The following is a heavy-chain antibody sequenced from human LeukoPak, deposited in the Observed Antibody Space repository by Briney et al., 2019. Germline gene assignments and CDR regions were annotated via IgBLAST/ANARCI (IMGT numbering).Heavy chain of an antibody. V-gene: IGHV3-64*04. Sequence: GGSLRLSCAVSGFSFSTYAMYWVRQAPGKGLEYVSAISVNGVSTYYAASVKGRFTISRDNSKNTLFLQMNSLRAEDTAVYYCAKDAYYYGSGGGAFDIWGQGTMVTVSS. CDR2: ISVNGVST. J-gene: IGHJ3*02. D-gene: IGHD3-10*01. CDR3: AKDAYYYGSGGGAFDI. CDR1: GFSFSTYA.